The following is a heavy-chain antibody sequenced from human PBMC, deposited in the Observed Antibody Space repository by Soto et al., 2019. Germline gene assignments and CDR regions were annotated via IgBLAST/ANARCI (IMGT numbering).Heavy chain of an antibody. Sequence: QVQLVESGGGVVQPGNSLRLSCAASGFTFSSYGMHWVRQPPGKGLEWVAVKYYADSVKGRFTISRDNSKNTLYLQMNSLRAEDTAVYYCARDQQWLVRFYFDFWGQGTLVTVSS. V-gene: IGHV3-33*01. CDR2: K. CDR3: ARDQQWLVRFYFDF. D-gene: IGHD6-19*01. CDR1: GFTFSSYG. J-gene: IGHJ4*02.